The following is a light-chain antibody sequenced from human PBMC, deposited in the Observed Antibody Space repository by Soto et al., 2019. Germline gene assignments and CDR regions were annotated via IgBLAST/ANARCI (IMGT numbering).Light chain of an antibody. J-gene: IGKJ4*01. CDR1: QAVRNNY. CDR3: HQFSSYPLT. Sequence: EFVLTQSPGTLSLSPGERATLSCRASQAVRNNYLAWYQHKPGQAPRLLIYDASSRATGIPDRFSGGGSGTDFTLTISRLEPEDFAVYYCHQFSSYPLTFGGGTKVDIK. CDR2: DAS. V-gene: IGKV3-20*01.